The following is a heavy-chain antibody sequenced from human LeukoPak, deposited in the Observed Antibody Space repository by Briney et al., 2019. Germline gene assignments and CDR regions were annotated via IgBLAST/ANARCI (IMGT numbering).Heavy chain of an antibody. CDR3: ARYSGSYSGFDY. CDR2: IYYSGSI. D-gene: IGHD1-26*01. J-gene: IGHJ4*02. CDR1: GGSISSYY. V-gene: IGHV4-59*08. Sequence: SETLSLTCTVSGGSISSYYWSWIRQPPGKGLEWIGYIYYSGSINYNPSLKSRVTISVDTSKNQFSLKLRSVTAADTAVYYSARYSGSYSGFDYWGQGTLVTVSS.